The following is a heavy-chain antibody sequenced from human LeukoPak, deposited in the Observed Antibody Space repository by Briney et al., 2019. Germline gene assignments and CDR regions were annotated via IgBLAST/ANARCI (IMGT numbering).Heavy chain of an antibody. CDR3: ARLSGSSALFDY. CDR1: GFTLITYW. Sequence: PGGSLRLSCAASGFTLITYWMTWVRQAPGKGLEWVANIKQDGSEKYYVDSVKGRFTISRDNAKNSLYLQMNSLRAEDTAVYYCARLSGSSALFDYWGQGTLVTVSS. D-gene: IGHD6-6*01. V-gene: IGHV3-7*01. J-gene: IGHJ4*02. CDR2: IKQDGSEK.